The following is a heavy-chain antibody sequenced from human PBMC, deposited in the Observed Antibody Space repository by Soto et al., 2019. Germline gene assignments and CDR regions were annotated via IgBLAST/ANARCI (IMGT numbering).Heavy chain of an antibody. D-gene: IGHD4-17*01. CDR2: INHSGST. CDR3: ARGEGLWDCGDYPHY. J-gene: IGHJ4*02. Sequence: QVQLQQWGAGLLKPSETLSLTCAVYGGSFSGYYWSWIRQPPGKGLEWIGEINHSGSTNYNPSLKSRVTPSVDPSKYQCSLQLSSVTAADTAVYYCARGEGLWDCGDYPHYWGQGTLVTVSS. CDR1: GGSFSGYY. V-gene: IGHV4-34*01.